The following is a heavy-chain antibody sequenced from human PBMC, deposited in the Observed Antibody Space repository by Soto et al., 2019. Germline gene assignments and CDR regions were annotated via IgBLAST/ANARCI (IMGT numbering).Heavy chain of an antibody. CDR1: GFTFSDAW. V-gene: IGHV3-15*01. CDR2: VKRKSDGGTT. CDR3: TTRLVGVSPATRALKTPSGY. D-gene: IGHD2-15*01. J-gene: IGHJ4*02. Sequence: PGGSLRLSCAASGFTFSDAWMSWVRQAPGKGLEWVGRVKRKSDGGTTDYAAPVKGRFTISRDDSKDTLFLEMNSLKIDDTAVYYCTTRLVGVSPATRALKTPSGYWGQGALVTVSS.